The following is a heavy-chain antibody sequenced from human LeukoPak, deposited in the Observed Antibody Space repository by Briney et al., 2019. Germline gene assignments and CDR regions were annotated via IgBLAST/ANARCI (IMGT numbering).Heavy chain of an antibody. D-gene: IGHD2-2*01. Sequence: SETLSLTCTVSGGSLSSGGYSWSWIRQPPGKGLEWIGYIYHSGSTYYNPSLKSRVTISVDRSKNQFSLKLSSVTAADTAVYYCANGKVVPAAIRSSSAYYFDYWGQGTLVTVSS. J-gene: IGHJ4*02. CDR1: GGSLSSGGYS. CDR2: IYHSGST. V-gene: IGHV4-30-2*01. CDR3: ANGKVVPAAIRSSSAYYFDY.